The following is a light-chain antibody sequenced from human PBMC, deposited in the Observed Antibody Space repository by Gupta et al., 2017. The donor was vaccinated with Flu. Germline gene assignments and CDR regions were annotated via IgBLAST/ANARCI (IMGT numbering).Light chain of an antibody. J-gene: IGLJ2*01. Sequence: VSTGQTASITCSGDKLADKSASWYRQKPGQFLVLVIYQDNKRPSGIPGRFSGSNSANTATLTISGTQAMDEDDYYCQTWDSSPVFGGGTRLAVL. V-gene: IGLV3-1*01. CDR3: QTWDSSPV. CDR1: KLADKS. CDR2: QDN.